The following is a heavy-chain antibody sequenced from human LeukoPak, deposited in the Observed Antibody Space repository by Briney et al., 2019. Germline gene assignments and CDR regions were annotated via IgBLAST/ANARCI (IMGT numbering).Heavy chain of an antibody. D-gene: IGHD6-6*01. J-gene: IGHJ6*02. CDR3: AREYGSSSELYYYGMDV. Sequence: GGSLRLSCAASGFTFSSYGMHWVRQAPGKGLEWVSSISSSSYIYYADSVKGRFTISRDNAKNSLYLQMNSLRAEDTAVYYCAREYGSSSELYYYGMDVWGQGTTVTVSS. V-gene: IGHV3-21*04. CDR1: GFTFSSYG. CDR2: ISSSSYI.